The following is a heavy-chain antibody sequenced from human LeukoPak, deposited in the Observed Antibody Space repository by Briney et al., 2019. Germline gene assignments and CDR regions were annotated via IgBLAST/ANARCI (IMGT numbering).Heavy chain of an antibody. J-gene: IGHJ4*02. CDR3: ARDPEKWLLDY. V-gene: IGHV3-21*01. CDR1: GFTFSSYS. D-gene: IGHD3-22*01. Sequence: GGSLRLSCAAYGFTFSSYSMNWVRQAPGKGLEWVSSISSSSSYIYYADSVKGRFTISRDNVKNSLYLQMNSLRAEDTAVYYCARDPEKWLLDYWGQGTLVTVSS. CDR2: ISSSSSYI.